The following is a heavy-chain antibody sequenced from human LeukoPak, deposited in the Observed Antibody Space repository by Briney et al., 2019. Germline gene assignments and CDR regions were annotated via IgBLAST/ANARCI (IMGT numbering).Heavy chain of an antibody. D-gene: IGHD3-22*01. CDR3: ARKGDHNYDSSGYYPYNWFDP. Sequence: PGGSLRLSCAASGFTFSSYEMNWVRQAPGKGLEWVSYISSSGDTIYYADSVKGRFTISRDNAKNSLYLQMNSLRAEDTAVYYCARKGDHNYDSSGYYPYNWFDPWGKGTLVTVSS. J-gene: IGHJ5*02. CDR1: GFTFSSYE. CDR2: ISSSGDTI. V-gene: IGHV3-48*03.